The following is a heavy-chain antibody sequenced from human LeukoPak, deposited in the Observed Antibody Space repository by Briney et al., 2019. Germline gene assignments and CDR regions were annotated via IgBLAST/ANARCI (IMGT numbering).Heavy chain of an antibody. V-gene: IGHV1-18*01. J-gene: IGHJ6*04. CDR1: GYSLTSYG. CDR2: ISDFNGKA. D-gene: IGHD3-10*01. Sequence: ASVKVSCKASGYSLTSYGITWVRQVPGQGLEWMGWISDFNGKANYAQKFQGGVTMTIDKSTSTAYMELRSLTSDDTAVYYCARLATRVVRGVRNFFYMDVWGTGTTVTISS. CDR3: ARLATRVVRGVRNFFYMDV.